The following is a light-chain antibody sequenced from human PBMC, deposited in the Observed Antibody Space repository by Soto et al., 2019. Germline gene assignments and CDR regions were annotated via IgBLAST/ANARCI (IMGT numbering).Light chain of an antibody. CDR2: GAS. J-gene: IGKJ3*01. V-gene: IGKV3-20*01. CDR3: QQYGASVT. Sequence: EIVLTQYQGTLSLSPGEGATLSCRASQGVSSSYLAWYQHKPGQAPRLLIYGASSRASGIPDRFSGSGSGTDFTLTINRLEPYDFAVYYCQQYGASVTFGPGTKVDLK. CDR1: QGVSSSY.